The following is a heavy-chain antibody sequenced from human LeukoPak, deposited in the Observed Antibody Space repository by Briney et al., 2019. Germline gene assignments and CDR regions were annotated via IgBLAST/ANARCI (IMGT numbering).Heavy chain of an antibody. Sequence: WGSLRLSCEASGFYFSAYLMSWARQAPGKGLEWVANIKQDGSQDFYLDSVKGRFTISRDNGNNSLYLHMTRLRVEDTAVYYCARDLKGFNLWGQGALVTVSS. CDR1: GFYFSAYL. V-gene: IGHV3-7*04. J-gene: IGHJ5*02. CDR3: ARDLKGFNL. CDR2: IKQDGSQD.